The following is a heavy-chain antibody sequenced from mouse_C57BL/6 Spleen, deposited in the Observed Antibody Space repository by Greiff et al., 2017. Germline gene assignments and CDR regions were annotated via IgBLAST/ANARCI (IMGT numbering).Heavy chain of an antibody. CDR1: GYSFTGYY. V-gene: IGHV1-42*01. CDR2: INPSTGGT. Sequence: VQLQQSGPELVKPGASVKISCKASGYSFTGYYMNWVKQSPEKSLEWIGEINPSTGGTTYNQKFKAKATLTVDKASSTAYMQRKSLTSEDSAVYYCARFGYADGDFDDWGQGTTLTVSS. CDR3: ARFGYADGDFDD. D-gene: IGHD2-2*01. J-gene: IGHJ2*01.